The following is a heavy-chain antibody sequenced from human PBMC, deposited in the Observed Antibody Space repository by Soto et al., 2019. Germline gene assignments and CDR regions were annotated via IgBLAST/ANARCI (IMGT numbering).Heavy chain of an antibody. CDR2: IIPIFGTA. CDR3: ASKGERNWNHLRYGMDV. Sequence: QVQLVQSGAEVKKPGSSVKVSCKASGGTFSSYAISWVRQAPGQGLEWMGGIIPIFGTANYAQKFQGRVTITADESTSTAYMELSSLRSEDTAVYYCASKGERNWNHLRYGMDVWGQGTTVTVSS. D-gene: IGHD1-1*01. V-gene: IGHV1-69*12. J-gene: IGHJ6*02. CDR1: GGTFSSYA.